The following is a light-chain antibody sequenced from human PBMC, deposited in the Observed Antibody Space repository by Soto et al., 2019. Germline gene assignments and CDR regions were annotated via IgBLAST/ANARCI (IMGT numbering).Light chain of an antibody. Sequence: EIVMTQSPATLSVSPGERASLSCRASQTVGINLAWYRHKPGQAPRLLIYDASTRATGIPARFSGSGSGTEFTLTISSPQSEDFAVYYCQQYNTWPPVYTFGQGTKLEIK. V-gene: IGKV3-15*01. J-gene: IGKJ2*01. CDR2: DAS. CDR3: QQYNTWPPVYT. CDR1: QTVGIN.